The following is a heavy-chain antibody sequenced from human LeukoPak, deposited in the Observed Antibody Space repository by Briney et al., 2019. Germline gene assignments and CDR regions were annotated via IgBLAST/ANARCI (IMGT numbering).Heavy chain of an antibody. J-gene: IGHJ4*02. CDR3: SCLPRTKYASSGPYYFDY. Sequence: SETLSLTFTVAGGSIISYDGGWVRQPPGKGLEWIGYMYYSGSPNYNPSLKSRVTTSVDPSKNQFSLKLSSLTAADTAVYYFSCLPRTKYASSGPYYFDYWGQGTLVTVSP. V-gene: IGHV4-59*01. CDR2: MYYSGSP. D-gene: IGHD2-8*01. CDR1: GGSIISYD.